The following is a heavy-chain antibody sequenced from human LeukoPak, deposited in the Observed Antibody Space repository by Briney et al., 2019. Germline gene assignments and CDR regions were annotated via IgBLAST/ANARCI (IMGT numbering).Heavy chain of an antibody. V-gene: IGHV3-74*03. J-gene: IGHJ6*03. Sequence: GGSLRLSCAASGFTFSSYWMHWVRQAPGKGLVWVSRIGLDGEMTTYADSVTGRFTVSRDNSKNTLYLQMNSLRAEDTAVYYCARLNYDFWSGVWEGYYMDVWGKGTTVTVSS. CDR3: ARLNYDFWSGVWEGYYMDV. D-gene: IGHD3-3*01. CDR2: IGLDGEMT. CDR1: GFTFSSYW.